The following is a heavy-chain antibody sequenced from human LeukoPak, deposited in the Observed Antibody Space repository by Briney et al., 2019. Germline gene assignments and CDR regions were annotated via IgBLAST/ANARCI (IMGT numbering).Heavy chain of an antibody. CDR1: GYTFTSYG. D-gene: IGHD6-6*01. V-gene: IGHV1-18*01. CDR3: ARLNPVIAARPNYYYYMDV. J-gene: IGHJ6*03. CDR2: ISAYNGNT. Sequence: ASVKVSCKASGYTFTSYGISWVRQAPGQGLEWMGWISAYNGNTNYAQKLQGRVTMTTDTSTSTAYMELRSLRSDDTAVYYCARLNPVIAARPNYYYYMDVWGKGTMVTVSS.